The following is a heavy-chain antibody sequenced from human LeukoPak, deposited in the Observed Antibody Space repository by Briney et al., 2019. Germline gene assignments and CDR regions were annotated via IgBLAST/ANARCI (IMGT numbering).Heavy chain of an antibody. CDR2: ISSNGGST. Sequence: PGESLRLSCSASGFTFSSYAMHWVRQAPGKGLEYVSAISSNGGSTYNPDSVKGRFTISRDNSKNTLYLQMSSLRAEDTAVYYCVKAGAFYGSGSYYNQPFGYWGQGTLVTVSS. J-gene: IGHJ4*02. V-gene: IGHV3-64D*06. CDR3: VKAGAFYGSGSYYNQPFGY. D-gene: IGHD3-10*01. CDR1: GFTFSSYA.